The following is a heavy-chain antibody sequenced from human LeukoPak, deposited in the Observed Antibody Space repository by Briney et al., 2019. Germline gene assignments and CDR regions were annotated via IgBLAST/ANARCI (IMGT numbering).Heavy chain of an antibody. CDR2: IDHSGST. J-gene: IGHJ4*02. V-gene: IGHV4-38-2*02. CDR1: GYSISSGYY. CDR3: ARDSALAQAVMFDY. Sequence: PSETLSLTYTVSGYSISSGYYWGWIRQPPGKGLEWTGSIDHSGSTYHNPSLKSRITISVDTSKNQFSLKLSSVTAADTAVYYCARDSALAQAVMFDYWGQGTLVTVSS. D-gene: IGHD6-19*01.